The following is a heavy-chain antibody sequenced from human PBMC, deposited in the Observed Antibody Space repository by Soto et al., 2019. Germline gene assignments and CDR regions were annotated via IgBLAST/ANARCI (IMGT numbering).Heavy chain of an antibody. Sequence: EVPMLESGGGLVQPGGSLRLSCAASGFTFSSYAMSWVRQAPGKGLEWVSAISGSDGSTFYADSVKGRFTISRDDSKNTLYLQMNSLRAEDTAVYYCAKGPGMYSDFDCWGQGTLVTVSS. CDR3: AKGPGMYSDFDC. CDR1: GFTFSSYA. J-gene: IGHJ4*02. V-gene: IGHV3-23*01. D-gene: IGHD2-8*01. CDR2: ISGSDGST.